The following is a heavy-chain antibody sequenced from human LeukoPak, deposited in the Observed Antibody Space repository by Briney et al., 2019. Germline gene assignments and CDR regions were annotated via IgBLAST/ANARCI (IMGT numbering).Heavy chain of an antibody. Sequence: SETLSLTCAVSDDSFSSHLLTWIRQPHGKGLHWIGYISYIGSTNYNPSLNSRVTISIDTSKNQFSLKLTSVTAADTAVYYCARDLVTVTKGFDIWGQGTMVSVSS. CDR3: ARDLVTVTKGFDI. CDR2: ISYIGST. V-gene: IGHV4-59*11. D-gene: IGHD4-17*01. J-gene: IGHJ3*02. CDR1: DDSFSSHL.